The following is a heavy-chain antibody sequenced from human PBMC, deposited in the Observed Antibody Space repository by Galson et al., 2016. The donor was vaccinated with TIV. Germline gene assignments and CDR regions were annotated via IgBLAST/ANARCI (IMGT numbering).Heavy chain of an antibody. J-gene: IGHJ5*02. V-gene: IGHV4-59*08. Sequence: ETLSLTCAVSGASISADYWSWIRQPPGGRLEWIAYVYNGDITNYNSSLKSRLTMSADTSKNHFSLRLTSVTAADTAVYYCARHWDTWGQGTLVTVSS. CDR2: VYNGDIT. CDR1: GASISADY. CDR3: ARHWDT.